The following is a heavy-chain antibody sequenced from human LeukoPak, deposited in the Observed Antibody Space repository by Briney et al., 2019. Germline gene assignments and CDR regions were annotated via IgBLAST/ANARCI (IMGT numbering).Heavy chain of an antibody. CDR3: AREYSSFEY. CDR1: GGSISTYY. Sequence: SETLSLTCTVSGGSISTYYWSWIRQAPGKGLEWIGYINYSGSTDYYPSLKSRVTISVDTSKNQLSLKMRSVTAADTAVYYCAREYSSFEYWGQGTLVTVSS. V-gene: IGHV4-59*01. J-gene: IGHJ4*02. D-gene: IGHD6-13*01. CDR2: INYSGST.